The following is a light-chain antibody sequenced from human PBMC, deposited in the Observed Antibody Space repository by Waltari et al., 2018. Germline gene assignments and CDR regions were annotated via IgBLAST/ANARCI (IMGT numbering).Light chain of an antibody. V-gene: IGKV1-9*01. Sequence: IQLMKSQSSLSASVGERVTITCRASQGISTYLAWYQQKPGKAPNLLIYAASTWQSGVPSIFSGSGSGTEFTLTIRSLQPEDFATYCCQQVISFPLTFGGGTTVEIK. J-gene: IGKJ4*01. CDR3: QQVISFPLT. CDR2: AAS. CDR1: QGISTY.